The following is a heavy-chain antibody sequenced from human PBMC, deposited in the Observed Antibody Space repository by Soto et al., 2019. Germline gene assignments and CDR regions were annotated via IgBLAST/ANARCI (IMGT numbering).Heavy chain of an antibody. D-gene: IGHD3-22*01. CDR2: VHYNGGT. CDR3: ARAPAHLYDDRAKGTRYLDY. J-gene: IGHJ4*02. Sequence: PSETLSLTCTVSGGSVSGYYWSWIRQPPGKGLEWIGYVHYNGGTLYNPSLASRATISVDTSKNHISMRLNSVTATETAVYYCARAPAHLYDDRAKGTRYLDYWGQGTQVTVSS. CDR1: GGSVSGYY. V-gene: IGHV4-59*02.